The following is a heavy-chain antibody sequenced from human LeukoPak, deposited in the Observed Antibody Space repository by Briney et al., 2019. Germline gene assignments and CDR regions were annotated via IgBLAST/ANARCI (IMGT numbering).Heavy chain of an antibody. V-gene: IGHV4-38-2*01. Sequence: ETLSLTCAVSFYSISTDSYWGWIRQPPGKGLEWIGTIYHRGSPYYNPSLKSRVTISVDTSNNQFSLKVSSVTAADTAVYYCARANGSGSYHLVSWGQGTLVTVSS. D-gene: IGHD3-10*01. CDR2: IYHRGSP. J-gene: IGHJ4*02. CDR3: ARANGSGSYHLVS. CDR1: FYSISTDSY.